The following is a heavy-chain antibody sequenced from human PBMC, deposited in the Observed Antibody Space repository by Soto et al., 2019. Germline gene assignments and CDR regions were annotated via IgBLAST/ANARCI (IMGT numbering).Heavy chain of an antibody. D-gene: IGHD3-22*01. CDR1: GGTFSSYA. V-gene: IGHV1-69*12. Sequence: QVQLVQSGAEVKKPGSSVKVSCKASGGTFSSYAISWVRQAPGQGLEWMGGIIPIVGTANYAQKFQGRVTIXAXXSTSTAYMELSSLRSEDTAVYYCARMIAPPRGFDYWGQGTLVTVSS. CDR3: ARMIAPPRGFDY. CDR2: IIPIVGTA. J-gene: IGHJ4*02.